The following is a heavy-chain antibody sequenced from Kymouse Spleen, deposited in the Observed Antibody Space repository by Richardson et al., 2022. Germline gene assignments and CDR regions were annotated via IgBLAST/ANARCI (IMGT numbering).Heavy chain of an antibody. CDR2: ISWNSGSI. CDR3: AKDISPIAAFDY. CDR1: GFTFDDYA. D-gene: IGHD6-6*01. V-gene: IGHV3-9*01. J-gene: IGHJ4*02. Sequence: EVQLVESGGGLVQPGRSLRLSCAASGFTFDDYAMHWVRQAPGKGLEWVSGISWNSGSIGYADSVKGRFTISRDNAKNSLYLQMNSLRAEDTALYYCAKDISPIAAFDYWGQGTLVTVSS.